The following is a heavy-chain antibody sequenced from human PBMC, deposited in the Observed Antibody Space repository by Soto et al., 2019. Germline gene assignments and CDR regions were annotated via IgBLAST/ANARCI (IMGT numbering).Heavy chain of an antibody. CDR1: GGSISSYY. V-gene: IGHV4-4*07. Sequence: SETLSLTCTVSGGSISSYYWSWIRQPAGKGLEWIGRIYTSGSTNYNPSLKSRVTMSVDTSKNQFSLKLSSVIAADTAVYYCAREYYYDSSGSNYFEYWGQGTLVTVSS. CDR3: AREYYYDSSGSNYFEY. CDR2: IYTSGST. D-gene: IGHD3-22*01. J-gene: IGHJ4*02.